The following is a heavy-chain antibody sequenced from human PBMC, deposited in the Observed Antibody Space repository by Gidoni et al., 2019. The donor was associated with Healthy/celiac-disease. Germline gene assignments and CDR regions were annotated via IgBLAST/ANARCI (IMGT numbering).Heavy chain of an antibody. D-gene: IGHD6-13*01. V-gene: IGHV4-59*01. CDR2: IYYRGST. Sequence: QVQLQESDPGLVQPSATLSLTCTVSGGSISSYYWSWIRQPPGKGLEWIGYIYYRGSTTYNPSLKSRGTISVDTSKNQFARKLSSVTAADTAVYYCARDPSGSSFLDYWGQGTLVTVSS. CDR3: ARDPSGSSFLDY. J-gene: IGHJ4*02. CDR1: GGSISSYY.